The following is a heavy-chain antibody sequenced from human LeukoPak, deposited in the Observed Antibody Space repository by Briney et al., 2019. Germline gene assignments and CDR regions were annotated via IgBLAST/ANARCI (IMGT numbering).Heavy chain of an antibody. J-gene: IGHJ4*02. D-gene: IGHD5-12*01. CDR3: VRGGGVSGYDLLDY. CDR1: GFTFSNYW. V-gene: IGHV3-7*01. CDR2: INQDGSKE. Sequence: GGSLRLSCAASGFTFSNYWMTWVRQAPGKGLEWVAHINQDGSKEYYMDSVKARFTISRDNAKNSLSLQMNSLRAEDTAVYYCVRGGGVSGYDLLDYWGQGTLVTVSS.